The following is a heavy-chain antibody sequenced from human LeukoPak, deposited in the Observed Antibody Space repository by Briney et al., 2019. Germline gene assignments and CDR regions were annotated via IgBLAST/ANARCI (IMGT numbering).Heavy chain of an antibody. CDR1: GGSFSGYY. CDR2: INHSGST. V-gene: IGHV4-34*01. Sequence: SETLSLTCAVYGGSFSGYYWSWIRQPPGKGLEWIGEINHSGSTNYNPSLKSRVTISVDTSKNQFSLRLSSVTAADTAVYYCARGILPHYHMDVWGKGTAVTVSS. J-gene: IGHJ6*03. CDR3: ARGILPHYHMDV.